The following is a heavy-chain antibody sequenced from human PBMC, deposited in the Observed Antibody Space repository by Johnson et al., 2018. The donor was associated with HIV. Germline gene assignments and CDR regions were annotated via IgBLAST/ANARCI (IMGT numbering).Heavy chain of an antibody. CDR1: GFTFSSYG. CDR2: IWYDGSTK. D-gene: IGHD1-26*01. V-gene: IGHV3-33*06. J-gene: IGHJ3*02. CDR3: AKVVDLVSGGAVDI. Sequence: VQLVESGGGVVQPGRSLRLSCAASGFTFSSYGMHWVRQAPGKWLEWVAVIWYDGSTKYYADSVKGRFTISRDNSKNTLYVQMTSRRAEDTAVYYGAKVVDLVSGGAVDIWGQGTMVTVSS.